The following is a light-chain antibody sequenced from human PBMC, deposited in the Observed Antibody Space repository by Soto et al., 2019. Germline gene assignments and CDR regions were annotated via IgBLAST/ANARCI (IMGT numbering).Light chain of an antibody. V-gene: IGLV2-23*01. CDR3: CSYAGSSYVL. CDR2: EGS. Sequence: QSALTQPASVSGSPGQSITISCTGTSSDVGGYNLVSWYQQHPGKAPKLMIYEGSKRPSGVSNRFSGSKSGNTASLTISGLQAEDEADYYCCSYAGSSYVLFGGGTKLTVL. J-gene: IGLJ2*01. CDR1: SSDVGGYNL.